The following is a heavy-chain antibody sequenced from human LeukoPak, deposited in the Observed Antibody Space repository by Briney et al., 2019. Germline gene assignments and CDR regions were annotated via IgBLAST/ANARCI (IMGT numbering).Heavy chain of an antibody. Sequence: GGSLRLSCAASGFTFSSYVMHWVRQAPGKGLEWVAIISYDGSNEYYADSVKGRFTISRDNSKNTLYLQMNSLRAEDTAVYFCVRGGSGSPNSASSWGQGTLVTVSS. D-gene: IGHD3-16*01. CDR3: VRGGSGSPNSASS. V-gene: IGHV3-30*04. CDR1: GFTFSSYV. CDR2: ISYDGSNE. J-gene: IGHJ4*02.